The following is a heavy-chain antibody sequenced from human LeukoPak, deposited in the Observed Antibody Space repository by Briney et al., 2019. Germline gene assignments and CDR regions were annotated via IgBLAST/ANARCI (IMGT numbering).Heavy chain of an antibody. CDR1: GFTFRNYA. V-gene: IGHV3-23*01. CDR3: AKDRARLRFGELAFDSFDV. CDR2: NSGGVGNT. D-gene: IGHD3-16*02. J-gene: IGHJ3*01. Sequence: GGSLRLFCAASGFTFRNYAMSWVRQAPGKGLEWVSDNSGGVGNTYYADSVKGRFTISRDISKNTVYLQVNSQSAGDTAVYYCAKDRARLRFGELAFDSFDVWGQRKMVTVSS.